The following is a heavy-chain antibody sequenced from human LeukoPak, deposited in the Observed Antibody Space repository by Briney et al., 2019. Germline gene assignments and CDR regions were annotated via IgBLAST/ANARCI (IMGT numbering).Heavy chain of an antibody. J-gene: IGHJ4*02. CDR3: ARPGDISSWYDY. Sequence: SETLSLTCAVYGGSFSGYYWSWIRQPPGKGLEWIGEINHVETANYNPSLKSRVAISVDTSKSQFSLRLNSVTAADTAVYYCARPGDISSWYDYRGQGTVVTVSS. CDR1: GGSFSGYY. V-gene: IGHV4-34*01. CDR2: INHVETA. D-gene: IGHD6-13*01.